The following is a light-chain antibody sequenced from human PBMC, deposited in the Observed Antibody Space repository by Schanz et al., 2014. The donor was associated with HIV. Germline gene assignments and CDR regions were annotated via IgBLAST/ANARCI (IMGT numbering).Light chain of an antibody. CDR3: QSYDRRLSVVV. CDR2: GNT. V-gene: IGLV1-40*01. CDR1: SSNIGADFD. J-gene: IGLJ2*01. Sequence: QSLLTQPPLVSGALGQRVTISCSGGSSNIGADFDVHWYQQLPGTAPKLLIYGNTNRPSGVSGRFSGSKSGTSASLAITGLQAEDEADYYCQSYDRRLSVVVFGGGTKLTVL.